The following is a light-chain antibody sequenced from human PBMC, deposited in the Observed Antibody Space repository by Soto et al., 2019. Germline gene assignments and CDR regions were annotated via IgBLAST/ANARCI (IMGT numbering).Light chain of an antibody. CDR2: SDD. Sequence: QSVLTQPPSASGTPGQRVTISCSGSSSNIGSNAVSWYQHFPGTAPKVLIYSDDQRPSGVPDRFSGSKSGTSGSLAISGLRAEDEAEYFCAAWGDSLNTWVFGGGTKVTVL. CDR3: AAWGDSLNTWV. J-gene: IGLJ3*02. V-gene: IGLV1-44*01. CDR1: SSNIGSNA.